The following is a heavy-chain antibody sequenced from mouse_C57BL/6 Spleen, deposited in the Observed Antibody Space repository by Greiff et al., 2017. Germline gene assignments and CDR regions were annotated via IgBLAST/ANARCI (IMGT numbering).Heavy chain of an antibody. CDR3: TETAQATFAY. J-gene: IGHJ3*01. CDR2: IDPETGGT. D-gene: IGHD3-2*02. Sequence: QVQLQQSGAELVRPGALVTLSCKASGYTFTDYEMHWVKQTPVHGLEWIGAIDPETGGTAYNQKFKGKAILTADKSSSTAYMELRSLTSEDSAVYYCTETAQATFAYWGQGTLVTVSA. V-gene: IGHV1-15*01. CDR1: GYTFTDYE.